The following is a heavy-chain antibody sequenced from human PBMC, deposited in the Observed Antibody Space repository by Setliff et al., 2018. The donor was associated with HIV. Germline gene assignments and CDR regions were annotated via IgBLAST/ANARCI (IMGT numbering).Heavy chain of an antibody. J-gene: IGHJ3*02. D-gene: IGHD3-10*01. CDR1: GDTFTRYA. CDR2: IIPIFGTA. Sequence: SVKVSCKASGDTFTRYAISWVRQAPGQGLEWMGGIIPIFGTANYAQKFQGRVTITADESTSTAYMELSSLRSEDSAVYYCARGSITMVRGVIPYAFDIWGQGTMVTVSS. V-gene: IGHV1-69*13. CDR3: ARGSITMVRGVIPYAFDI.